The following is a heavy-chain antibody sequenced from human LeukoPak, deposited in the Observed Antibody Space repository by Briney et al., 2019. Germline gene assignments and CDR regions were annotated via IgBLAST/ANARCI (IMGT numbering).Heavy chain of an antibody. CDR3: ARGVHVWGSYRYFDY. CDR1: GYTFTGYY. V-gene: IGHV1-2*02. CDR2: INPNSGGT. D-gene: IGHD3-16*02. Sequence: ASVKVSCKASGYTFTGYYMYWVRQAPGQGLEWMGWINPNSGGTNYAQKFQGRVTMTRDTSISTAYMELSRLRSDDTAVYYCARGVHVWGSYRYFDYWGQGTLVTVSS. J-gene: IGHJ4*02.